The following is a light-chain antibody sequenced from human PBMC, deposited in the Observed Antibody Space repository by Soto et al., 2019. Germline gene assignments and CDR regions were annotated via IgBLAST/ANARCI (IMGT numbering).Light chain of an antibody. J-gene: IGKJ1*01. V-gene: IGKV1-39*01. Sequence: DIQMTQSPSSLSESVGDRVTITCRASQSINNYVNWYRQKPGKAPRILIYDASTLQSGVPSRFSGSGSGTDCTLTISSLQPEEFATYYCHQSYSIPRTFDQGTKVEIK. CDR2: DAS. CDR3: HQSYSIPRT. CDR1: QSINNY.